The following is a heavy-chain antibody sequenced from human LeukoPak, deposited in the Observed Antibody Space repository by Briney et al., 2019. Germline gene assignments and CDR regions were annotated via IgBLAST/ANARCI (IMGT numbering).Heavy chain of an antibody. Sequence: GGSLRPSCPAPGFTLNNYALHWVGQAPGTGLEHVSAISSNGRRTYYADSVKGRFTISRDSSKSTLYLQMSSLIAEDRAVYYCVKLPSRSSYGSLDNWGQGTLVTVSS. CDR2: ISSNGRRT. CDR1: GFTLNNYA. D-gene: IGHD5-18*01. CDR3: VKLPSRSSYGSLDN. J-gene: IGHJ4*02. V-gene: IGHV3-64D*09.